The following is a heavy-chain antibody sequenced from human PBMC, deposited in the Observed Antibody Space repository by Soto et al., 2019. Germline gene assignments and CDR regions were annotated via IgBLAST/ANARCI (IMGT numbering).Heavy chain of an antibody. CDR3: AGYTSGWSFDY. D-gene: IGHD6-19*01. Sequence: QVQLQESGPGLVKPSETLSLTCTVSGGSISSYYWSWIRQPPGKGLEWIGYIYYSGGTNYNPSLKSRVTISVDTSKNQFSLKLSSVTAADTAVYYCAGYTSGWSFDYWGQGTLVTVSS. CDR1: GGSISSYY. J-gene: IGHJ4*02. CDR2: IYYSGGT. V-gene: IGHV4-59*01.